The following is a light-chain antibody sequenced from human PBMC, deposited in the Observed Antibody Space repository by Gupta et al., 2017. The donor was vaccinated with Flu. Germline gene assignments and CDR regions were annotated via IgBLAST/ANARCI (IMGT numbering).Light chain of an antibody. CDR2: KDS. J-gene: IGLJ2*01. V-gene: IGLV3-16*01. CDR1: TVPKKY. Sequence: GQMARITCSGETVPKKYAYWYQQKPGQSPVLVIYKDSERPSGIPERFSGSSSGTMATMTIXGXQAEDEXDYYCPSADSSGTNRIFGGGTKLTVL. CDR3: PSADSSGTNRI.